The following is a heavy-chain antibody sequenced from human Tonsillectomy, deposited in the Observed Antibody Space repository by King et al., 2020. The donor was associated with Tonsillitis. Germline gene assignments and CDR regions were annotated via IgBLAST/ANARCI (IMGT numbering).Heavy chain of an antibody. CDR3: AREKGMAKLRGFDY. CDR2: INHSGST. V-gene: IGHV4-34*01. J-gene: IGHJ4*02. CDR1: GGSFSGYY. D-gene: IGHD5-24*01. Sequence: VQLQQWGAGLLKPSETLSLTCAVYGGSFSGYYWSWIRRSPGKGWEWIGEINHSGSTTYNPSLKSRVTISEDTSKNQCSRKISSVTAADTAVYYCAREKGMAKLRGFDYWGQGTLVTVSS.